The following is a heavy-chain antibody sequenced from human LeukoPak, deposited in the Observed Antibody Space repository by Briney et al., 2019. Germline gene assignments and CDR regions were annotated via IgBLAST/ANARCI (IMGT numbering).Heavy chain of an antibody. CDR3: AKAPVTSCRGAYCYPFDY. CDR1: GFTFSGSA. CDR2: IRSKANTYAT. V-gene: IGHV3-73*01. Sequence: GGSLRLSCAASGFTFSGSAMHWVRQASGKGLEWVGRIRSKANTYATAYAASVKGRFIISRDDSKNTAYLQMNSLRAEDAAVYYCAKAPVTSCRGAYCYPFDYWGQGTLVTVSS. J-gene: IGHJ4*02. D-gene: IGHD2-21*01.